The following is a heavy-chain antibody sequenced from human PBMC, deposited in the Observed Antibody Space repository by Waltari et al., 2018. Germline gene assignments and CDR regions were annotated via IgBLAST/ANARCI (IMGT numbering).Heavy chain of an antibody. D-gene: IGHD3-10*01. CDR1: ICSIFSHD. Sequence: QLQLQESGPGLVKPSETLSLTCTVSICSIFSHDWSWIRQPPGKGLEWIGHIQYTGSTNYNPSLKSRVTVSLDTSKKQFSLTLSSLTAADTAVYYCARFARGRYFDYWAQGTLVTVSS. V-gene: IGHV4-59*11. CDR2: IQYTGST. CDR3: ARFARGRYFDY. J-gene: IGHJ4*02.